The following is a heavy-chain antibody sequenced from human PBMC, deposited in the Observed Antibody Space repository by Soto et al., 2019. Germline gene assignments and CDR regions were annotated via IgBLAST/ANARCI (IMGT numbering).Heavy chain of an antibody. CDR2: ISGSGGST. D-gene: IGHD6-25*01. V-gene: IGHV3-23*01. CDR1: GFTFSSYA. Sequence: GGSLRLSCAASGFTFSSYAMSWVRQAPGKGLEWVSAISGSGGSTYYADSVKGRFTISRDNSKNTLYLQMNSLRAEDTAVYYCAKKGLQRLARGGFDYWGQGTLVTVSS. J-gene: IGHJ4*02. CDR3: AKKGLQRLARGGFDY.